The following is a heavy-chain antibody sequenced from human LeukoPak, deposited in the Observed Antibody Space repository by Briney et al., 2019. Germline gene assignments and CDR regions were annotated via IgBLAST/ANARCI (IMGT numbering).Heavy chain of an antibody. CDR1: GFTFDDFD. CDR2: ISWNNGTL. D-gene: IGHD1-26*01. Sequence: GGSLRLSCAASGFTFDDFDMHWVRQAPGKGLEWVSGISWNNGTLGYADSVKGRFTISRDNAKNSPFLQMSSLRAEDTALYYCAKDIGQYVGFDYWGQGTLVTVSS. CDR3: AKDIGQYVGFDY. V-gene: IGHV3-9*01. J-gene: IGHJ4*02.